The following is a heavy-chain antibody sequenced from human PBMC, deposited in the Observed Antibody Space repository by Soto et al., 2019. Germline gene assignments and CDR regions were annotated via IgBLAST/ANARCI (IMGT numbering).Heavy chain of an antibody. CDR2: ISSSSSYI. V-gene: IGHV3-21*01. J-gene: IGHJ4*02. Sequence: EVQLVESGGGLVKPGGSLRLSCAASGFTFSSYSMNWVRQAPGKGLEWVSSISSSSSYIYYADSVKGRFTISRDNAKNSLYLQMNRLRAEHTFEYYCARGLLSSNHADYWGQGTLVTVSS. CDR3: ARGLLSSNHADY. CDR1: GFTFSSYS. D-gene: IGHD4-4*01.